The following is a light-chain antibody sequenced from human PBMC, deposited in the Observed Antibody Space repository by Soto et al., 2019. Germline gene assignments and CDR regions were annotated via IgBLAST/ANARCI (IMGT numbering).Light chain of an antibody. CDR1: SSNIGAPYD. CDR2: GNH. CDR3: QSYDSSLSGYV. V-gene: IGLV1-40*01. J-gene: IGLJ1*01. Sequence: QSVLTQPPSVSGAPGQTVIISCSGSSSNIGAPYDVNWYRQLPGTVPKFLIYGNHNRPSGVPDRFSGSKSGTSASLAITGLQAEDEADYYCQSYDSSLSGYVFGTGTKVTVL.